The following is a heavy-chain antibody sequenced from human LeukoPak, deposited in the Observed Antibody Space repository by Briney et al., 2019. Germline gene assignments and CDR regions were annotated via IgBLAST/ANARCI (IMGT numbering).Heavy chain of an antibody. Sequence: GGSLRLSCAASGSTLCSYALHWVRPAPGKGLEWVAVISYDGSNKYYADSVKGRFTISRDNSNNTLYLQMNSLRADDAAVYYCARSGGYDIWTGYSLRYDWFYRGGQGILVTASS. CDR2: ISYDGSNK. J-gene: IGHJ5*02. D-gene: IGHD3-9*01. V-gene: IGHV3-30*04. CDR1: GSTLCSYA. CDR3: ARSGGYDIWTGYSLRYDWFYR.